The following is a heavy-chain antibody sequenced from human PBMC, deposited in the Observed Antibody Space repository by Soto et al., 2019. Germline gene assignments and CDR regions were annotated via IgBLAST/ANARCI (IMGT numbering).Heavy chain of an antibody. Sequence: QVQLVESGGGVVQPGNSLRLSCAASGFTFSNYAMHWVRQAPGKGLEWVALISSDGTTNNDYEDSVKGRFTISRDNSKNTLSLQINSLRAEDTGIYYCVRDDWHDARLFEYWGQGTLVTVAS. CDR2: ISSDGTTNN. J-gene: IGHJ4*02. CDR1: GFTFSNYA. D-gene: IGHD1-1*01. CDR3: VRDDWHDARLFEY. V-gene: IGHV3-30*04.